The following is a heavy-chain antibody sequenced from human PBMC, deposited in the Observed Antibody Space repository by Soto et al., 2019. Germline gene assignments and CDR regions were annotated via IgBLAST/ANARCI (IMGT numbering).Heavy chain of an antibody. CDR2: IYPGDSDT. Sequence: PGESLKISCKGSGYSFTSYWIGWVRQMPGKGLEWMGIIYPGDSDTRYSPSFQGQVTISADKSISTAYLQWSSLKASDTAMYYCVTSGIVVVTADYGMDVWGQGTTVTVSS. CDR3: VTSGIVVVTADYGMDV. CDR1: GYSFTSYW. V-gene: IGHV5-51*01. J-gene: IGHJ6*02. D-gene: IGHD2-21*02.